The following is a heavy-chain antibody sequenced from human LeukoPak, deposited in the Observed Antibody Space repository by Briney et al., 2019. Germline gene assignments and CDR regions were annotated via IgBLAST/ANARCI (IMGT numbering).Heavy chain of an antibody. D-gene: IGHD1-26*01. CDR1: GFTLTSYA. Sequence: PGGSLRLSCAASGFTLTSYAMTWVRQAPGKGLEWVSAICGSGGSTYYADSVKGRFTISRDNSKNTLYLQMNSLRAEDTAVYYCAKDPGGSFNYYFNYWGQGTLVSVSS. CDR2: ICGSGGST. J-gene: IGHJ4*02. V-gene: IGHV3-23*01. CDR3: AKDPGGSFNYYFNY.